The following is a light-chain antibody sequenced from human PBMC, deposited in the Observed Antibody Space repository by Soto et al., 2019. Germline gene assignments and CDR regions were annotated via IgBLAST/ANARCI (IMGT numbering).Light chain of an antibody. Sequence: QPVLTQPPSASSTPGQTVTISCSGSTSNIGTFYVYWYKHLPGTAPKLLLYLGDQRASGVSDRFSGSKSGTSASLAINGLRSDDEADYYCAAWDDNLNAYVFGSGTKLTVL. CDR3: AAWDDNLNAYV. CDR2: LGD. J-gene: IGLJ1*01. V-gene: IGLV1-47*02. CDR1: TSNIGTFY.